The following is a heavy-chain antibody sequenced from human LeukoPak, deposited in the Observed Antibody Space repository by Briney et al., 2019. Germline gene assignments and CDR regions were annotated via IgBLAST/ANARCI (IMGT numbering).Heavy chain of an antibody. CDR1: GFTFTTYW. D-gene: IGHD6-19*01. Sequence: GGSLRLSCAASGFTFTTYWMSWVRQAPGKGLEWVTNINQDGSEKYYVDSVKGRFTISRDNAKNSLYLQMNSLRAEDTAVYYCARGAYSSGWYSSWWYYYGMDVWGQGTTVTVSS. V-gene: IGHV3-7*01. CDR2: INQDGSEK. CDR3: ARGAYSSGWYSSWWYYYGMDV. J-gene: IGHJ6*02.